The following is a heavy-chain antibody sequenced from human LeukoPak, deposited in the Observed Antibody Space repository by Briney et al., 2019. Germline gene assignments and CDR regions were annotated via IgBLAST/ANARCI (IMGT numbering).Heavy chain of an antibody. CDR3: AKDRGSLLDY. CDR1: GFTFSSYV. V-gene: IGHV3-23*01. J-gene: IGHJ4*02. CDR2: ISGGGGST. Sequence: PGGSLRLSCAASGFTFSSYVMSWVRQAPGKGLEWVSAISGGGGSTNYADSVKGRFTISRDNSKNTLYLQMNSLRAEDTAVYYCAKDRGSLLDYWGQGTLVTVSS. D-gene: IGHD2-15*01.